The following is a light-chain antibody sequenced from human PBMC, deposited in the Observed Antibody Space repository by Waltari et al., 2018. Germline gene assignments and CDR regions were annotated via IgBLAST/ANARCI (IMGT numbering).Light chain of an antibody. Sequence: DIQMTQSPSSLSASVGDRVTITCRASQDIRNSLAWYQQKPGKAPNLLLYAASRLESGVPSRFSGGGSGTDYTLTISSLQPEDFATYYCQQYYSPSRSFGQWTYLEIK. CDR3: QQYYSPSRS. CDR1: QDIRNS. V-gene: IGKV1-NL1*01. J-gene: IGKJ2*01. CDR2: AAS.